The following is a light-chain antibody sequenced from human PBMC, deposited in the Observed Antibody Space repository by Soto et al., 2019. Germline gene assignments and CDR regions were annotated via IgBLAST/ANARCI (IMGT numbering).Light chain of an antibody. CDR1: NADVGIGY. Sequence: QSVLGLPPTASGPAGQRAEVRCAGKNADVGIGYVYWYQQLPGSAPKLLIYKTNQRPSGVPDRFSGSKSGTSASLAISELRTEDEADYYCAAWDDGMHCYVFGTGGKVT. V-gene: IGLV1-47*01. J-gene: IGLJ1*01. CDR2: KTN. CDR3: AAWDDGMHCYV.